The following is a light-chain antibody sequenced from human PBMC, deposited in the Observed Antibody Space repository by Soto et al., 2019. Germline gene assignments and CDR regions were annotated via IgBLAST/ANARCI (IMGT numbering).Light chain of an antibody. CDR1: QSVSSN. Sequence: EIVMTHSPATRSGSPGERATLSCRPSQSVSSNLAWYQQKPGQAPRLLIYGASARATGIPARFSGSGSGTEFTLTISSLQSEDFAVYYCQQYNNWPPRTFGQGTKVEIK. J-gene: IGKJ1*01. CDR2: GAS. CDR3: QQYNNWPPRT. V-gene: IGKV3-15*01.